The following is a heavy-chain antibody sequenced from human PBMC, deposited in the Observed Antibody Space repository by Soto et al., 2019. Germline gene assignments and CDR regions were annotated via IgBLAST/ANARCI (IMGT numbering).Heavy chain of an antibody. Sequence: EVQLVESGGGLVQPGRSLRLSCAASGFTFDDYAMHWVRQAPGKGLEWVSGISWNSGSIGYADSVKGRFTISRDNAKNSLYLLMNSLRAEDTALYYCAKDIGPYYYGSGSYGWRLGFDYWGQGTLVTVSS. CDR3: AKDIGPYYYGSGSYGWRLGFDY. D-gene: IGHD3-10*01. V-gene: IGHV3-9*01. CDR2: ISWNSGSI. CDR1: GFTFDDYA. J-gene: IGHJ4*01.